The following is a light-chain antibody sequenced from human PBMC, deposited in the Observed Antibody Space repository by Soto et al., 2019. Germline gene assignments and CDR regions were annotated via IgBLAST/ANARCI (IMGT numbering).Light chain of an antibody. Sequence: DLQMTQSPSSLSAAVGDRVTITCRASQSIARFLNWYQQKPGEVPKLLIFGVSYLRSGVPSRFSGSGSGTHFALTITSLQPEDFATYFCQQSHIAPYTFGQGTNL. J-gene: IGKJ2*01. V-gene: IGKV1-39*01. CDR3: QQSHIAPYT. CDR1: QSIARF. CDR2: GVS.